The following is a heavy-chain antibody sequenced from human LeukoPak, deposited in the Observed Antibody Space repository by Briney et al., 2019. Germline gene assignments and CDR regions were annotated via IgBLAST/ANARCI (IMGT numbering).Heavy chain of an antibody. Sequence: PGGSLRLSCAASGFTFRSCAMSWVRQAPGKGLEWVSGISGGSHTTNYVDSVEGRFTISRDNPKNTLYLQMDSLRAEDTAVYFCAKGYYYDSSYHFDYWGQGTLVTVSS. CDR2: ISGGSHTT. J-gene: IGHJ4*02. CDR3: AKGYYYDSSYHFDY. V-gene: IGHV3-23*01. CDR1: GFTFRSCA. D-gene: IGHD3-22*01.